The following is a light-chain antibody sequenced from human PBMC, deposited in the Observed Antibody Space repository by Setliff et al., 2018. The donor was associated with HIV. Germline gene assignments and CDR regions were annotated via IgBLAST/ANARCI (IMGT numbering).Light chain of an antibody. V-gene: IGLV3-21*04. Sequence: SYELTQPPSVSVAPGKTARITCGGNNIGSKSVHWYQQKPGQAPVLVIYYDNDRPSGIPERFSGSNSGNTATLTISRVEAGDEADYYCQVWDSSSDHYVFGTGTKGTVL. J-gene: IGLJ1*01. CDR2: YDN. CDR1: NIGSKS. CDR3: QVWDSSSDHYV.